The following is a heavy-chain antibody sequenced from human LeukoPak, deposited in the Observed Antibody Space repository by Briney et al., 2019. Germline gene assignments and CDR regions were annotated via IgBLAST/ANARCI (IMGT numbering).Heavy chain of an antibody. J-gene: IGHJ4*02. CDR3: ARAFGELIKLHY. V-gene: IGHV3-48*04. CDR1: GFTFSSYS. CDR2: ITPSSSII. Sequence: GGSLRLSCAASGFTFSSYSMNWVRQAPGKGLEWVSYITPSSSIIYYSDSVKGRFTISRDNAKNSLYLQMNSLRAEDTAVYYCARAFGELIKLHYWGQGTLVTVSS. D-gene: IGHD3-10*01.